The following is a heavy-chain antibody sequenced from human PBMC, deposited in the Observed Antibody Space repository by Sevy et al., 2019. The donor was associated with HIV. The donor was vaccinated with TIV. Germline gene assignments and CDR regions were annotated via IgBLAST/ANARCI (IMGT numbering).Heavy chain of an antibody. CDR1: GFTFSSYA. J-gene: IGHJ5*02. CDR2: ISGSGGST. Sequence: GGSLRLSCAASGFTFSSYAMSWVRQAPGKGLEWVSAISGSGGSTYYADSVKGRFTISRDNSKNTLYLQMNSLRAEDTAVYYCAKEGGEIVLMVYAIENWFDPWGQGTLVTVSS. CDR3: AKEGGEIVLMVYAIENWFDP. V-gene: IGHV3-23*01. D-gene: IGHD2-8*01.